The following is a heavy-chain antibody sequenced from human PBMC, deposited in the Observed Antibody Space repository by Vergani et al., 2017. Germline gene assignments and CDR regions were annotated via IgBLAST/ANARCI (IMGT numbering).Heavy chain of an antibody. J-gene: IGHJ1*01. CDR1: GFTFDTYT. V-gene: IGHV3-23*01. Sequence: EVQLLESGGSLVQPGGSRRLSCAGAGFTFDTYTMAYVRQAPGKGLEWVATISSGGGDIFYADSVKGRFTISRDNSKNTLFLQMNSLKDEDTAVYYCTTAXGLYYLHGEYFQYLGRGTLVSVSS. CDR2: ISSGGGDI. CDR3: TTAXGLYYLHGEYFQY. D-gene: IGHD3-10*01.